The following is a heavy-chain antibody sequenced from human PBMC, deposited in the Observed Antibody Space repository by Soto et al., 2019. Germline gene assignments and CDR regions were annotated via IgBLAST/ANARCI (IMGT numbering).Heavy chain of an antibody. Sequence: EVRLVESGGGLVKPGESLRLSCAASGFTFSNAWMNWVRQAPGKGLEWVGRIKRKTDGGTTDYAAPVNVRFTISRDDSKNKLYLQMDSLKTEDTAVYYCATEVFHNYDRICSSDYWGQGTLVTVSS. J-gene: IGHJ4*02. CDR1: GFTFSNAW. CDR2: IKRKTDGGTT. CDR3: ATEVFHNYDRICSSDY. D-gene: IGHD3-22*01. V-gene: IGHV3-15*07.